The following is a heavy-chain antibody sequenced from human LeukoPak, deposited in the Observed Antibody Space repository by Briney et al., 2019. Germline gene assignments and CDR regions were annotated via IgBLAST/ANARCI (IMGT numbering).Heavy chain of an antibody. V-gene: IGHV3-48*04. CDR2: ISSSGSSI. Sequence: PGGSLRLSCAASGFTFSSYSMNWVRQAPGKGLEWVSYISSSGSSIYYADSVKGRFTISRDNAKNSLYLQMDSLRAEDTAVYYCARSSGWYTGFDYWGQGTLVTVSS. D-gene: IGHD6-19*01. CDR3: ARSSGWYTGFDY. CDR1: GFTFSSYS. J-gene: IGHJ4*02.